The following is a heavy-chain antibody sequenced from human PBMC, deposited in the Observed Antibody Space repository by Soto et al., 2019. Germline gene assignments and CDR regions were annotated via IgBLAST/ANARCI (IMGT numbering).Heavy chain of an antibody. CDR1: GFSLSTSGVG. D-gene: IGHD6-13*01. V-gene: IGHV2-5*02. CDR2: IYWDDDK. Sequence: QITLKESGPTLVKPTQTLTLTCTFSGFSLSTSGVGVGWIRQPPGKALEWLALIYWDDDKRYSPSLKSRLTITKDTSKNQVVLTMTNMDPVDTATDSCAQIAAAEYRFDYWGEGTLVTVSS. CDR3: AQIAAAEYRFDY. J-gene: IGHJ4*02.